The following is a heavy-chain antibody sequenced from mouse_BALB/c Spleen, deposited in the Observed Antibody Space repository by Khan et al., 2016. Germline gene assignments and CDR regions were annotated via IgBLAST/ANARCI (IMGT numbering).Heavy chain of an antibody. Sequence: QVQLKESGPGLVAPSQSLSITCTVSGFSIIAYGVNWVRQPPGKGLEWLGMIWGDGSTDYNSALKSRLNITKDNSKSQASLKMNRLQTDDTARYDCARDGWGYYAMDYWGQGTSVTVSS. D-gene: IGHD2-2*01. CDR2: IWGDGST. J-gene: IGHJ4*01. CDR3: ARDGWGYYAMDY. V-gene: IGHV2-6-7*01. CDR1: GFSIIAYG.